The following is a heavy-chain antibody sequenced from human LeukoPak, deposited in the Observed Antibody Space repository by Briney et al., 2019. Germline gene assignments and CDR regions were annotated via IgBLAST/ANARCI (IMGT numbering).Heavy chain of an antibody. J-gene: IGHJ4*02. D-gene: IGHD3-10*01. CDR1: GGSFSGYY. CDR3: ARGDYYGSGGKVFQAQRTGGDY. CDR2: INHRVRT. Sequence: SETLSLTCAVYGGSFSGYYWSWIRQPPGKGLGWMGEINHRVRTNYNPSLTSRVSISVDTAKNQFSLKLSSVTAADTAVYYCARGDYYGSGGKVFQAQRTGGDYWGQGTLVTVSS. V-gene: IGHV4-34*01.